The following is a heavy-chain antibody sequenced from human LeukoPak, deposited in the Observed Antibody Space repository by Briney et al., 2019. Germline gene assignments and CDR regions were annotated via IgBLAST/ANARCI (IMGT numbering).Heavy chain of an antibody. CDR3: ASVYGSGATYAFDI. CDR2: INHSGST. CDR1: GGSFSGYY. J-gene: IGHJ3*02. Sequence: SETLSLTCAVYGGSFSGYYWSWIRQPPGKGLEWIGEINHSGSTNYNPSLKSRVTISVDKSKNQFSLKLSSVTAADTAVYYCASVYGSGATYAFDIWGQGTMVTVSS. V-gene: IGHV4-34*01. D-gene: IGHD3-10*01.